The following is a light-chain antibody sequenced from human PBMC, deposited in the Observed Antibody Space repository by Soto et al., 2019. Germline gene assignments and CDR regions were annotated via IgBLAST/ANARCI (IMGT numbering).Light chain of an antibody. V-gene: IGKV3-15*01. Sequence: EVVMTQSPATLSVSPWYRSTLSCRASESVSSNLAWYQQRPGQPPRLVIYGASTRATGIPARFSGSGSGTEFTLTISSLQSEDFAVYYCQQYNKGWTFGQGTKVDIK. CDR1: ESVSSN. CDR2: GAS. CDR3: QQYNKGWT. J-gene: IGKJ1*01.